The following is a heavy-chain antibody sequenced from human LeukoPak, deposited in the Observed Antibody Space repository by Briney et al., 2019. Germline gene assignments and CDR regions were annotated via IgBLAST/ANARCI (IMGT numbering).Heavy chain of an antibody. CDR3: ARNIHCSSTSCPIDY. CDR2: IYPGDSDT. CDR1: GHSFTSYW. Sequence: GESLTISCKGSGHSFTSYWIGWVRQMPGKGLEWMGIIYPGDSDTRYSPSFQGQVTISADKSISTAYLQWSSLKASDTAMYYCARNIHCSSTSCPIDYWGQGTLVTVSS. D-gene: IGHD2-2*01. V-gene: IGHV5-51*01. J-gene: IGHJ4*02.